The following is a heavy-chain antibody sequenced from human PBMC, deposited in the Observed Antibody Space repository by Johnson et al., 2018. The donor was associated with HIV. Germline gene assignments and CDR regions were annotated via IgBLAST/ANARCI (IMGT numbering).Heavy chain of an antibody. D-gene: IGHD4-17*01. Sequence: QVQLVESGGCLVKPGGSLRLSCAASGFMFSDYYMSWIHQAPGKGLEWVSYISSSRSTIYYADSVKGRFTISRDNAKNSLYLQMNSLRAEDTALYYCAKDRTKDYGDYSGDAFDIWGQGTMVTVSS. CDR3: AKDRTKDYGDYSGDAFDI. CDR1: GFMFSDYY. CDR2: ISSSRSTI. V-gene: IGHV3-11*01. J-gene: IGHJ3*02.